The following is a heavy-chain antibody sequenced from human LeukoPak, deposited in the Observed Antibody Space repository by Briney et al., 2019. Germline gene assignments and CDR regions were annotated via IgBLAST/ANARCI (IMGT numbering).Heavy chain of an antibody. V-gene: IGHV3-9*01. D-gene: IGHD3-10*01. CDR1: GFTFDDYA. J-gene: IGHJ3*02. CDR3: AREQFGSSAFDI. Sequence: GGSLRLSCAASGFTFDDYAMHWVRQAPGKGLEWVSGISWNSGSIGYADSVKGRFTISRDNAKNSLYLQMNSLRAEDTALYYCAREQFGSSAFDIWGQGTMVTVSS. CDR2: ISWNSGSI.